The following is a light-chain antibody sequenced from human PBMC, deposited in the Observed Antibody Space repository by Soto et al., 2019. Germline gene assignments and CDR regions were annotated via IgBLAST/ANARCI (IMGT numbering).Light chain of an antibody. CDR3: QQYNNWLGT. CDR2: GAS. J-gene: IGKJ1*01. V-gene: IGKV3-15*01. CDR1: QSFSSN. Sequence: EIVMTQSPATLSVSPGERATLSCRASQSFSSNLAWYQQKPGQAPRLLIYGASTRATGIPARFSGSGSGTEFTLTISSLQLEDFAVYYCQQYNNWLGTFGQGTKVEIK.